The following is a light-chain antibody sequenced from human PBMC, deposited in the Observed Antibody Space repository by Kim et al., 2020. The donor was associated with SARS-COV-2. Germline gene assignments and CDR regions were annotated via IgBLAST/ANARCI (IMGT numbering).Light chain of an antibody. CDR3: QQSYSSPLT. CDR2: AAS. Sequence: ASVGDRVTVTCRERQDMANYLTWYQQKPGKAPNLLIYAASSLHSGVPSRFSGSGSGTDFTLTISSLQPEDFATYYCQQSYSSPLTFGLGTKVDIK. J-gene: IGKJ1*01. V-gene: IGKV1-39*01. CDR1: QDMANY.